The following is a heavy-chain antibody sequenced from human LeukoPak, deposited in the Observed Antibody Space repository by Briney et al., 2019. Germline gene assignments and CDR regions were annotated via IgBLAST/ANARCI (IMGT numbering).Heavy chain of an antibody. V-gene: IGHV4-38-2*02. CDR1: GCFISSGYY. J-gene: IGHJ3*02. CDR2: IYHSGSA. CDR3: ARETGGDLDI. Sequence: SETLSLTCTVSGCFISSGYYWGWIRQPPGKGLEWIGSIYHSGSAYYNPSLKSRVTISVDTSKNQFSLKLRSVTAADTAVYYCARETGGDLDIWGQGTMITVSS. D-gene: IGHD1-14*01.